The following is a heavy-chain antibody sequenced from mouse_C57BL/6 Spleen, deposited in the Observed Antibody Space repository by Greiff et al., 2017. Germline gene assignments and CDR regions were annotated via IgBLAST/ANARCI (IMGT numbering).Heavy chain of an antibody. CDR2: ISSGSSTI. D-gene: IGHD1-1*01. CDR1: GFTFSDYG. Sequence: EVKVVESGGGLVKPGGSLKLSCAASGFTFSDYGMHWVRQAPEKGLEWVAYISSGSSTIYYADTVKGRFTLSRDNAKNTLFLQMTSLRSEDTAMYYCGRRGYGGSYYAMDDWGKGTSVTVSS. CDR3: GRRGYGGSYYAMDD. V-gene: IGHV5-17*01. J-gene: IGHJ4*01.